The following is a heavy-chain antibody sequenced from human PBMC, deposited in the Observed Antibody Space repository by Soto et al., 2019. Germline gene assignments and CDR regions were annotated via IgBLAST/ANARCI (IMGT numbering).Heavy chain of an antibody. CDR1: GFTFSSYW. J-gene: IGHJ6*03. CDR2: IKQDGSEK. CDR3: ARVESGSPYDYYYYYMDV. D-gene: IGHD1-26*01. Sequence: GGSLRLSCAASGFTFSSYWMSWVRQAPEKGLEWVANIKQDGSEKYYVDSVKGRFTISRDNAKNSLYLQMNSLRAEDTAVYYCARVESGSPYDYYYYYMDVWGKGTTVTVSS. V-gene: IGHV3-7*01.